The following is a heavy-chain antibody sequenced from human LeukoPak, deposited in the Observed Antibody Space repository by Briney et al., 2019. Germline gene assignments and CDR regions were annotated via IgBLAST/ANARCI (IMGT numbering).Heavy chain of an antibody. CDR2: ISGSGGST. V-gene: IGHV3-23*01. J-gene: IGHJ4*02. Sequence: PGGSLRLSCAASGFTFSSYAMGWVRQAPGKGLEWVSAISGSGGSTYYADSVKGRFTISRDNSKNTLYLQMNSLRAEDTAVYYCAKAGSSGWSTFDYWGQGTLVTVSS. D-gene: IGHD6-19*01. CDR1: GFTFSSYA. CDR3: AKAGSSGWSTFDY.